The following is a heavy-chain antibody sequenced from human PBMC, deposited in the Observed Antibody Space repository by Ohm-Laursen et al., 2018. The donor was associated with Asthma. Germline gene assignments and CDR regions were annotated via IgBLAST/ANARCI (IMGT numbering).Heavy chain of an antibody. D-gene: IGHD2-2*01. V-gene: IGHV3-74*01. CDR1: GFTFSTYW. CDR2: VYGDGSNT. Sequence: SLRLSCAASGFTFSTYWMHWVRQAPGKGLVWVSRVYGDGSNTIYADSVKGRFTTSRDNAKNSLYLQMNSLRAEDTAVYYCARYAQRIVVVPAATNWFDPWGQGTLVTVSS. CDR3: ARYAQRIVVVPAATNWFDP. J-gene: IGHJ5*02.